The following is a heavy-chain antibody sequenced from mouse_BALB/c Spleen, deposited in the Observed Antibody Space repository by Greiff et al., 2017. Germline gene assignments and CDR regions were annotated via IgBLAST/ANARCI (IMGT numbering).Heavy chain of an antibody. CDR3: ARSRTGIAY. J-gene: IGHJ3*01. V-gene: IGHV1-54*01. CDR2: INPGSGGT. CDR1: GYAFTNYL. Sequence: QVQLQQSGAELVRPGTSVKVSCKASGYAFTNYLIEWVKQRPGQGLEWIGVINPGSGGTNYNEKFKGKATLTADKSSSTAYMQLSSLTSDDSAVYFCARSRTGIAYWGQGTLVTVSA.